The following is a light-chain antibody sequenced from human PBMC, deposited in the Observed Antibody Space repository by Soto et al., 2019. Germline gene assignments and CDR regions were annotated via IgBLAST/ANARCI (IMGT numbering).Light chain of an antibody. V-gene: IGLV1-40*01. Sequence: QSVLTQPPSVSGAPGQRVTISCTGSSSNIGAGYDVHWYQQLPGTAPKLLIYGNSNRPSGVPDRFSGSKSGTSACLAITGLQAEDEADYYCQSYDSSLRGVVFGGGTKLTVL. CDR1: SSNIGAGYD. CDR3: QSYDSSLRGVV. CDR2: GNS. J-gene: IGLJ2*01.